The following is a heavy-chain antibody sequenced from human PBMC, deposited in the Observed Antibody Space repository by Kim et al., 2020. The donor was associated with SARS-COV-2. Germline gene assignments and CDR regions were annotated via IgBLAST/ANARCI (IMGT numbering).Heavy chain of an antibody. J-gene: IGHJ6*02. V-gene: IGHV4-34*01. D-gene: IGHD3-22*01. CDR1: GGSFSGYY. Sequence: SETLSLTCAVYGGSFSGYYWSWIRQPPGKGLEWIGEINHSGSTNYNPSLKSRVTISVDTSKNHFSLRLSSVTAADTAVYYCERGVRGTMIVVVIMTYYYYGMDVWGQGTTVTVSS. CDR2: INHSGST. CDR3: ERGVRGTMIVVVIMTYYYYGMDV.